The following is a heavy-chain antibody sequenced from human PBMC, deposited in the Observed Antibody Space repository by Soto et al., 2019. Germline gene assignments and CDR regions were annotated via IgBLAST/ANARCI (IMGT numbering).Heavy chain of an antibody. CDR1: GFTFSSYA. J-gene: IGHJ6*03. CDR3: ASQAMATDYYYYYYMDV. CDR2: ISGSGGST. D-gene: IGHD5-18*01. V-gene: IGHV3-23*01. Sequence: EVQLLESGGGLVQPGGSLRLSCAASGFTFSSYAMSWVRQAPGKGLEWVSAISGSGGSTYYADSVKGRFTISRDNSKNTLYLQMNSLRAEGTAVYYCASQAMATDYYYYYYMDVWGKGTTVTVSS.